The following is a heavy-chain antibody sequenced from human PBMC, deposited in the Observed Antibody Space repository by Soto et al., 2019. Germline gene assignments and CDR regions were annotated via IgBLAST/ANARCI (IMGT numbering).Heavy chain of an antibody. D-gene: IGHD3-10*01. V-gene: IGHV4-59*01. J-gene: IGHJ3*01. CDR3: ARVWGGAFDV. CDR1: GGSISSYY. CDR2: IYYSGNT. Sequence: SETLSLTCTFSGGSISSYYWSWIRQPPGKGLERIGYIYYSGNTNYNPSLKSRVTISVDTSKNQFSLNLSSVTAADTAVYYCARVWGGAFDVWGQGTMVT.